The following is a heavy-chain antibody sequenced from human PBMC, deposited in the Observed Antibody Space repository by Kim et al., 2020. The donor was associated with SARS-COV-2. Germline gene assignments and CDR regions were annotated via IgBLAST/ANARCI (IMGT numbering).Heavy chain of an antibody. CDR2: ILSCDQRT. J-gene: IGHJ4*02. D-gene: IGHD1-7*01. V-gene: IGHV1-46*01. CDR1: GYTFTDYH. CDR3: VRALPSNFYLDY. Sequence: ASVKVSCKASGYTFTDYHMHWVRQAPGQGLEWMGIILSCDQRTIYPPKFQGRVTMTRDTSANTHYMELSSLSSDDPAVYYFVRALPSNFYLDYWGQGSLV.